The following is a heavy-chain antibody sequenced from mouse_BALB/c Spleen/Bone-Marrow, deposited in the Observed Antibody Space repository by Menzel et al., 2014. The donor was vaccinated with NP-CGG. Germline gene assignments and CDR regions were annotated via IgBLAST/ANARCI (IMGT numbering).Heavy chain of an antibody. V-gene: IGHV1-87*01. J-gene: IGHJ3*01. Sequence: VQRVESGAELARPGASVKLSCKASGYTFTSYWMQWVKQRPGQGLEWIGAIYPGDGDTRYTQKFKGKATLTADKSSSTAYMQLSSLASEDSAVYYCAYGTPFAYWGQGTLVTVSA. CDR2: IYPGDGDT. D-gene: IGHD2-1*01. CDR1: GYTFTSYW. CDR3: AYGTPFAY.